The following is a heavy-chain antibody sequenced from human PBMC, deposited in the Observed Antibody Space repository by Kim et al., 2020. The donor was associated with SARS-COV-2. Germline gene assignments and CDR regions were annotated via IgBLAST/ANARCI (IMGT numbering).Heavy chain of an antibody. Sequence: SETPSLTCTVSGGSLTTYYWSWIRQPPGKGLEWIGYIYYSGSTFYNPSLESRVTISVDTSRNQFSLELTSVTAADTAVYYCARAPSAKPFFDYWGQGALVTVSS. CDR3: ARAPSAKPFFDY. CDR1: GGSLTTYY. D-gene: IGHD3-16*01. CDR2: IYYSGST. J-gene: IGHJ4*02. V-gene: IGHV4-59*13.